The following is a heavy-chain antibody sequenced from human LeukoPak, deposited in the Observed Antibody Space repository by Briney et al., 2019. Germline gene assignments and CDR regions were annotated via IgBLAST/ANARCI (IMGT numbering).Heavy chain of an antibody. D-gene: IGHD2-15*01. CDR2: INPNSGGT. Sequence: ASVKVSCKASGYTFTGYYMHWVRQAPGQGLEWMGWINPNSGGTNYAQKFQGWVTMTRDTSISTAYMELSRLRSDDTAVYYCARGGYCSGGSCYPLRNGMDVWGQGTTVTVSS. J-gene: IGHJ6*02. CDR3: ARGGYCSGGSCYPLRNGMDV. V-gene: IGHV1-2*04. CDR1: GYTFTGYY.